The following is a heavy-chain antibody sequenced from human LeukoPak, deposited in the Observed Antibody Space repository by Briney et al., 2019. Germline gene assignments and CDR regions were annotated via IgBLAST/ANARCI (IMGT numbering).Heavy chain of an antibody. CDR3: ASAGYCSSTSCYSGRLGY. D-gene: IGHD2-2*02. V-gene: IGHV4-34*01. CDR2: INHSGST. J-gene: IGHJ4*02. CDR1: GGSFSGYY. Sequence: SETLSLTCAVYGGSFSGYYWSWIRQPPGKGLEWIGEINHSGSTNYNPSLKSRVTISVDTSKNQFSLKLSSVIAADTAVYYCASAGYCSSTSCYSGRLGYWGQGTLVTVSS.